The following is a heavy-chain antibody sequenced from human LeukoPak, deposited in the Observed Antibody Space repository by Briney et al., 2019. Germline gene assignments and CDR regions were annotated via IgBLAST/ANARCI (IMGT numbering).Heavy chain of an antibody. Sequence: GGSLRLSCAASGFTFSSYAMHWVRQAPGKGLEWVAVISYDGSNKYYADSVKGRFTISRDNSKNTLYLQMNSLRAEDTAVYYCAREVHPELDFDYWGQGTLVTVSS. J-gene: IGHJ4*02. CDR1: GFTFSSYA. D-gene: IGHD1-14*01. CDR2: ISYDGSNK. V-gene: IGHV3-30*04. CDR3: AREVHPELDFDY.